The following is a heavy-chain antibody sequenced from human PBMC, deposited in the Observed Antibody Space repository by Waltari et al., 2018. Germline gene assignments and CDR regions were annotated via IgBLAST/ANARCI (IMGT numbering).Heavy chain of an antibody. CDR1: GYSFPDYY. J-gene: IGHJ3*01. Sequence: EVQLVQSGADVKKPGATVKISCKASGYSFPDYYIHWVKKAPGRGLEWMGHVDPEDGETVFAESFQGRLTMTADTSIDTAYMELSRLRFDDTAVYYCATRLSILAFDVWGQGTVVTVSS. D-gene: IGHD3-9*01. CDR2: VDPEDGET. V-gene: IGHV1-69-2*01. CDR3: ATRLSILAFDV.